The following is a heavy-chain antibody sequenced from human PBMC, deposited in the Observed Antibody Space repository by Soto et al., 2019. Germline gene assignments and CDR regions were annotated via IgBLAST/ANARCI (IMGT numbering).Heavy chain of an antibody. CDR1: GGSISSYY. J-gene: IGHJ4*02. V-gene: IGHV4-59*01. CDR3: ARVLKKARYSSSYFDY. D-gene: IGHD6-13*01. CDR2: IYYSGST. Sequence: PSETLSLTCTVSGGSISSYYWSWIRQPPGKGLEWIGYIYYSGSTNYNPSLKSRVTISVDTSKNQFSLKLSSVTAADTAVYYCARVLKKARYSSSYFDYWGQGTLVTVSS.